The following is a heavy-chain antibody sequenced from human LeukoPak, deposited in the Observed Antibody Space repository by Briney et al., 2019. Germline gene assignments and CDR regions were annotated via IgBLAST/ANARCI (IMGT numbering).Heavy chain of an antibody. CDR1: GFTFSTYS. CDR3: AGTFYYGSGSYVLAGY. V-gene: IGHV3-48*01. CDR2: ISSSSSSI. Sequence: PGGSLRLSCTASGFTFSTYSMNWVRKAPGKGLEWLSYISSSSSSIYYADSVKGRFTISRDNAKNSLFLQMNSLRAEDTALYYCAGTFYYGSGSYVLAGYWGQGTLVTVSS. J-gene: IGHJ4*02. D-gene: IGHD3-10*01.